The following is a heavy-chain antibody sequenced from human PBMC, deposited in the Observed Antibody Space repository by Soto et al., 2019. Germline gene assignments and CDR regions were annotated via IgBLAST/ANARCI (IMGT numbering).Heavy chain of an antibody. Sequence: QITLKESGPTLVKPTQTLTLTCIFSGFSLSTNGVAVGWIRQPPGKSLEWLALVYWDDEKRYNPSLKTRLTLTKDTSKNQVVLTMTNMDPVDTATYYCAHRRARTAGRDDAYDVWGRGTLVVVSS. D-gene: IGHD6-6*01. CDR2: VYWDDEK. J-gene: IGHJ3*01. CDR1: GFSLSTNGVA. V-gene: IGHV2-5*02. CDR3: AHRRARTAGRDDAYDV.